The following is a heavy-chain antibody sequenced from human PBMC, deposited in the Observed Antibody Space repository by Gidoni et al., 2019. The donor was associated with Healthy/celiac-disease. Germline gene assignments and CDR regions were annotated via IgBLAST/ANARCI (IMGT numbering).Heavy chain of an antibody. J-gene: IGHJ4*02. D-gene: IGHD4-17*01. CDR1: GFTFSSYA. Sequence: QVQLVESGGGVVQPGRSLRLSCAASGFTFSSYAMHWVRQAPGKGLEWVAVISYDGSNKYYADSVKGRFTISRDNSKNTLYLQMNSLRAEDTAVYYCARARSTVTAHFDYWGQGTLVTVSS. CDR2: ISYDGSNK. CDR3: ARARSTVTAHFDY. V-gene: IGHV3-30-3*01.